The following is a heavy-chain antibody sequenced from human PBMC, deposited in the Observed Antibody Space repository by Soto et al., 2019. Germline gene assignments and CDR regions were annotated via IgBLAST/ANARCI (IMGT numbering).Heavy chain of an antibody. Sequence: QVQLVQSGAEVQKPGSSVMVSCKASGGTFSSYAISWVRQAPGQRLEWMGGIIPIFGTANYAQKFQGRVTITADESTSTAYMELSSLRSEDTALYYCAIGNLAVDRTEWFDPWGQGTLVTVSS. CDR2: IIPIFGTA. CDR3: AIGNLAVDRTEWFDP. D-gene: IGHD6-19*01. V-gene: IGHV1-69*01. J-gene: IGHJ5*02. CDR1: GGTFSSYA.